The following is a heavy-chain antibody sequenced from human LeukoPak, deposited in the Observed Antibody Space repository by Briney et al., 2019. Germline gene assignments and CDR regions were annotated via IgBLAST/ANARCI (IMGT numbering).Heavy chain of an antibody. Sequence: GGSLRLSCAASGFTFSSYNMNWVRQAPGKGLEWVSSITSSSNYIYYADSVKGRFTISRDNAKNSLYLQMNSLRAEDTTVYYRXRXCWXXGSGSXXXXXXXXXXXXXXXXXXXXXXXXXXHFD. J-gene: IGHJ2*01. CDR3: XRXCWXXGSGSXXXXXXXXXXXXXXXXXXXXXXXXXXHFD. V-gene: IGHV3-21*03. D-gene: IGHD3-10*01. CDR2: ITSSSNYI. CDR1: GFTFSSYN.